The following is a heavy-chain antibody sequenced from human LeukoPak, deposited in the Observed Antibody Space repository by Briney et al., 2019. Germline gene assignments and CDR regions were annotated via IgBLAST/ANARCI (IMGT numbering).Heavy chain of an antibody. CDR3: ARGIGGGYVIGGLGY. J-gene: IGHJ4*02. V-gene: IGHV3-53*01. D-gene: IGHD5-12*01. CDR1: GFTVSSNY. Sequence: GGSLRLSCAASGFTVSSNYMSWVRQPLGKGLEWVSVIYSGGSTYYADSVKGRFAISRDNSKNTLYLQMNSLRAEDTAVYYCARGIGGGYVIGGLGYWGQGTLVTVSS. CDR2: IYSGGST.